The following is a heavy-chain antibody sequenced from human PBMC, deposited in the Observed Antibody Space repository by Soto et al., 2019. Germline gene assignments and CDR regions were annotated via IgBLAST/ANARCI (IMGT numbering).Heavy chain of an antibody. D-gene: IGHD3-10*01. Sequence: SETLSLTCAVYGGSFSGYYWSWIRQPPGKGLEWIGEINHSGSTNYNPSLKSRVAISVDTSKNQFSLKLSSVTAADTAVYYCARGHSTMYYYYYGMDVWGQGTTVTVSS. CDR3: ARGHSTMYYYYYGMDV. CDR2: INHSGST. V-gene: IGHV4-34*01. J-gene: IGHJ6*02. CDR1: GGSFSGYY.